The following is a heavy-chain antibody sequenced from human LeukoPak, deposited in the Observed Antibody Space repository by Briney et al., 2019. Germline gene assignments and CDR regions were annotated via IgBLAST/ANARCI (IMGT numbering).Heavy chain of an antibody. J-gene: IGHJ5*02. CDR2: TSYDERKR. CDR1: GPSLGTPS. D-gene: IGHD2/OR15-2a*01. Sequence: LARAVAGPSLGTPSMRWASHQAGKGRGWVELTSYDERKRYYGDSVKGRFTISRDNSKNTLYLEVNTMRAEDTAVYYCTRNPEMQYWFDPWGQGTLVTVSS. V-gene: IGHV3-30*04. CDR3: TRNPEMQYWFDP.